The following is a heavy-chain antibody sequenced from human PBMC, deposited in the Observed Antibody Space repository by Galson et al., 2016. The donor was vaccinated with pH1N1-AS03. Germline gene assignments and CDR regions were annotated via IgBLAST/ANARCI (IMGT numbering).Heavy chain of an antibody. D-gene: IGHD3-22*01. Sequence: SLRLSCAASGFTFSSYSMNWVRQAPGKGLEWVSSISSSGNYKYYADSVKGRFTVSRDNAMNSLYLQMNSLRAEDTALYYCARSRSPDYYDSSTYRPDAFDIWGQATMVTVSS. J-gene: IGHJ3*02. CDR2: ISSSGNYK. CDR3: ARSRSPDYYDSSTYRPDAFDI. CDR1: GFTFSSYS. V-gene: IGHV3-21*01.